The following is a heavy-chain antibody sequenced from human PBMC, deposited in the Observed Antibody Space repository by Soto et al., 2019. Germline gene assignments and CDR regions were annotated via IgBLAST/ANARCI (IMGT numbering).Heavy chain of an antibody. J-gene: IGHJ4*02. CDR2: ISYDGSNK. Sequence: QVQLVESGGGVVQPGRSLRLSCAASGFTFSSYAMHWVRQAPGKGLEWVAVISYDGSNKYYADSVKGRFTISRDNSKNTVYLQMNSLRAEDTAVYYCARAGAVAGDYWGQGTLVTVSS. CDR1: GFTFSSYA. V-gene: IGHV3-30-3*01. D-gene: IGHD6-19*01. CDR3: ARAGAVAGDY.